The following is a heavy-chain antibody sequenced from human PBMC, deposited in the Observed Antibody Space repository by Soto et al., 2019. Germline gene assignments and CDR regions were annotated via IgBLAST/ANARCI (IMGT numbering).Heavy chain of an antibody. D-gene: IGHD3-16*01. CDR2: LSSDGFGA. Sequence: GGCLRLSCAASDFSLSPYWMHWVRQVPGRGLEWVARLSSDGFGAAYADSVKGRFFISRDIARNTLSLQMNSLRADDTAVYYCARDLGGPDYWGRGTSVTVSS. CDR1: DFSLSPYW. V-gene: IGHV3-74*03. CDR3: ARDLGGPDY. J-gene: IGHJ4*02.